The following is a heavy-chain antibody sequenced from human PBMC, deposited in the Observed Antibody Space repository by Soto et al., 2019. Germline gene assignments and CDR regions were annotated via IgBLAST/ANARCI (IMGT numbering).Heavy chain of an antibody. CDR1: GFTFSGYA. CDR2: IHGGGNSA. Sequence: EVQLLESGGDLVQPGRSLRLSCAASGFTFSGYAMSWVRQAPGKGLEWVSVIHGGGNSAYYADSVKGRFTISRDNSKNTLYLQMSSLRGEDTSVHYCAKNMGRVTTSWHFDYWGQGTLVTVSS. V-gene: IGHV3-23*01. J-gene: IGHJ4*02. CDR3: AKNMGRVTTSWHFDY. D-gene: IGHD4-17*01.